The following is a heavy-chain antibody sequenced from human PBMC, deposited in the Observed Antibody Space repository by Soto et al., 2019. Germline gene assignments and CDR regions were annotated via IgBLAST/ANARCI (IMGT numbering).Heavy chain of an antibody. V-gene: IGHV4-34*01. CDR1: GGSFSGYY. CDR2: INHSGST. J-gene: IGHJ6*02. Sequence: LSLTCAVYGGSFSGYYWSWIRQPPGKGLEWIGEINHSGSTNYNPSLKSRVTISVDTSKNQFSLKLSSVTAADTAVYYCARGFIYYGSGSYYNKDYYYGMDVWGQGTTVTVSS. CDR3: ARGFIYYGSGSYYNKDYYYGMDV. D-gene: IGHD3-10*01.